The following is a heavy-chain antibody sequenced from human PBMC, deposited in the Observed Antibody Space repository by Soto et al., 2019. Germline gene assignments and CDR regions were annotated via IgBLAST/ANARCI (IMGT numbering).Heavy chain of an antibody. V-gene: IGHV1-69*01. CDR2: IIPIFGTA. D-gene: IGHD3-9*01. CDR3: ARSSGRVDYDILTGYYFDY. Sequence: QVQLVQSGAEVKKPGSSVKVSCKASGGTFSSYAISWVRQAPGQGLEWMGGIIPIFGTANYAQKFQGRVTITADESTSTAYMELSSLRSEDTAGYYCARSSGRVDYDILTGYYFDYWGQGTLVTVSS. CDR1: GGTFSSYA. J-gene: IGHJ4*02.